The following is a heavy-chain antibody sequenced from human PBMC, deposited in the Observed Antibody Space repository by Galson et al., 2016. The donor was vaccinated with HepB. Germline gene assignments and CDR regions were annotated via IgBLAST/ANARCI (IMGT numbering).Heavy chain of an antibody. D-gene: IGHD3-16*01. Sequence: SLRLSCAVSGLTFSHAWMNWGRQAPGKGLEWVGRIKNGGTTDYAALVKGRFTISRDDSKNTVYLQMNSLKTEDTAVYYCIWDDHVYYGMAVWGQGTTVTVSS. V-gene: IGHV3-15*07. CDR3: IWDDHVYYGMAV. CDR1: GLTFSHAW. CDR2: IKNGGTT. J-gene: IGHJ6*02.